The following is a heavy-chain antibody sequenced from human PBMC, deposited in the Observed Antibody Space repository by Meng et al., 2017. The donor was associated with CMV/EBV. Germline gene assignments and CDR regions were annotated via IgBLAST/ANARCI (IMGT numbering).Heavy chain of an antibody. CDR3: SRSDGRNHFDY. CDR2: TYYRSRWYN. CDR1: GDSVSGNSAI. V-gene: IGHV6-1*01. D-gene: IGHD1-26*01. J-gene: IGHJ4*02. Sequence: IHGDSVSGNSAIWHWLRQSPSRGLEWLGRTYYRSRWYNDYAVSVKSRIIITPDTSKNHFSLQLNSVTPEDTAIYYCSRSDGRNHFDYWGLGSLVTVSS.